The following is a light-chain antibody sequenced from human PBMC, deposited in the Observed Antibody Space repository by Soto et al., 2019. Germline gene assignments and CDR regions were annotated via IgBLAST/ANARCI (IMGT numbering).Light chain of an antibody. CDR2: DVS. CDR3: CSYAGSYLV. Sequence: QSALTQPRSVSGSPGQSVTISCTGTSSDVGGYNYVSWFQQPPGKAPKLIIYDVSKRPSGVPDRFSGSKSGNTASLTISRLQAEDEADYYCCSYAGSYLVFGGGTKLTVL. CDR1: SSDVGGYNY. V-gene: IGLV2-11*01. J-gene: IGLJ2*01.